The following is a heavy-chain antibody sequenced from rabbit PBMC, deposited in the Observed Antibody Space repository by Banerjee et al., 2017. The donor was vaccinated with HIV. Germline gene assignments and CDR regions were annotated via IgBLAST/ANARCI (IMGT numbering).Heavy chain of an antibody. J-gene: IGHJ4*01. CDR3: ARGATGGDCYFNL. CDR1: GFSFSSSYY. CDR2: IYNGDGST. Sequence: QSLEESGGDLVKPGASLTLTCTASGFSFSSSYYMCWVRQAPGKGLEWIARIYNGDGSTYYASWAKGRFTISKTSSTTVTLQMTSLTAADTATYFCARGATGGDCYFNLWGPGTLVTVS. V-gene: IGHV1S40*01. D-gene: IGHD2-1*01.